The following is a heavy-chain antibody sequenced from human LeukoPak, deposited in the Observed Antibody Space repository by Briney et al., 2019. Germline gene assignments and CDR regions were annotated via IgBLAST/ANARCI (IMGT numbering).Heavy chain of an antibody. CDR2: IYTSGNT. Sequence: SETLSLTCTVSSGSISSGSYYWGWIRQPAGRGLEWIGRIYTSGNTNYNPSLKSRVNISVDTYKKQCALKQSSVTAADTAVYYCARANWNYYMDVWGKGTTVTVSS. D-gene: IGHD1-1*01. CDR1: SGSISSGSYY. J-gene: IGHJ6*03. CDR3: ARANWNYYMDV. V-gene: IGHV4-61*02.